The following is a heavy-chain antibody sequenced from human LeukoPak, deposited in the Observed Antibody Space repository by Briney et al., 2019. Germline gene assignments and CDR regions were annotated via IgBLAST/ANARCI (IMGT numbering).Heavy chain of an antibody. CDR1: GGSFSGYY. Sequence: PSETLSLTCAVYGGSFSGYYWSWIRQPPGKGLEWIGEINHSGSTNYNPSLKSRVTKSVDTSKNQFSLKLSSVTAADTAVYYCASHVVVVADTNWFDPWGQGTLVTVSS. CDR2: INHSGST. V-gene: IGHV4-34*01. J-gene: IGHJ5*02. CDR3: ASHVVVVADTNWFDP. D-gene: IGHD2-15*01.